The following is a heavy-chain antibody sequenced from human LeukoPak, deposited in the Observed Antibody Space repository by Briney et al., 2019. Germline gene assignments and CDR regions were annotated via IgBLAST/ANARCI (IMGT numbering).Heavy chain of an antibody. CDR3: ARDNRVLWFGEPKDAFDI. D-gene: IGHD3-10*01. CDR2: INPNSGGT. V-gene: IGHV1-2*02. CDR1: GYTFTGYY. J-gene: IGHJ3*02. Sequence: ASVKVSCKASGYTFTGYYMHWVRQAPGQGLEWMGWINPNSGGTNYAQKFQGRVTMTRDTSISTAYMELSRLRSDDTAVYYCARDNRVLWFGEPKDAFDIWGQGTMVTVSS.